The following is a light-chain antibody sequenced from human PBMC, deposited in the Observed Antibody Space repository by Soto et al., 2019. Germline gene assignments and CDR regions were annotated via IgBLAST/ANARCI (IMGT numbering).Light chain of an antibody. J-gene: IGKJ4*01. CDR1: QSVSST. Sequence: EIVMTQSPATPSVSPGERATLSCRASQSVSSTLAWYQQKPGQAPRRLIYGASTRATGIPARFSGSGSGTEFTPTISSLQSEDFADYYCQQYNNWPPTFGGGTKVEIK. CDR3: QQYNNWPPT. V-gene: IGKV3D-15*01. CDR2: GAS.